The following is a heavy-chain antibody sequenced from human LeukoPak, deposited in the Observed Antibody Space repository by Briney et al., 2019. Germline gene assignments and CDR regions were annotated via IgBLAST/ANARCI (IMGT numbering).Heavy chain of an antibody. J-gene: IGHJ6*03. CDR1: GYTFTGYY. Sequence: GASVKVSCKASGYTFTGYYMHWVRQAPGQGLEWMGWINPNSGGTNYAQKLQGRVTMTTDTSTSTAYMELRSLRSDDTAVYYCARDFSGYYTDYYYYYMDVWGKGTTVTVSS. V-gene: IGHV1-2*02. D-gene: IGHD3-3*01. CDR3: ARDFSGYYTDYYYYYMDV. CDR2: INPNSGGT.